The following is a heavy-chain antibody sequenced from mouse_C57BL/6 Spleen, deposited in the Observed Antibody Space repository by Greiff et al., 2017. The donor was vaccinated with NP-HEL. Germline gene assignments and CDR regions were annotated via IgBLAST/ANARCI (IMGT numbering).Heavy chain of an antibody. CDR3: ARGGYFDY. J-gene: IGHJ2*01. CDR1: GYSITSGYY. Sequence: EVKLQESGPGLVKPSQSLSLTCSVTGYSITSGYYWNWIRQFPGNKLEWMGYISYDGSNNYNPSLKNRISITRDTSKNQFFLKFNSVTTEDTATYYCARGGYFDYWGQGTTLTVSS. V-gene: IGHV3-6*01. CDR2: ISYDGSN.